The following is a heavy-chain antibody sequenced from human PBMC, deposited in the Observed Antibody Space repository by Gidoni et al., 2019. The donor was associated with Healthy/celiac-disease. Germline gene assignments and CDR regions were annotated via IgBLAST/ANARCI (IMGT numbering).Heavy chain of an antibody. V-gene: IGHV2-70*01. J-gene: IGHJ6*02. CDR1: GFSPSTSGMC. CDR2: IDWDDDK. D-gene: IGHD6-13*01. CDR3: ARMHSTPGDYYYGMDV. Sequence: QVTLRESGPALVKPTQTRTLTCTFSGFSPSTSGMCVSWIRQPPGKALEWLALIDWDDDKYYSTSLKTRLTISKDTSKNQVVLTMTNMDPVDTATYYCARMHSTPGDYYYGMDVWGQGTTVTVSS.